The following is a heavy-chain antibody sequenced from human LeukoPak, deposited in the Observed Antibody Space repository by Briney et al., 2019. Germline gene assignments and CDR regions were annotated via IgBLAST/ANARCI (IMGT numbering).Heavy chain of an antibody. Sequence: SETLSLTCAVYGGSFGGYYWSWIRQPPGKGLEWIGEINHSGSTNYNPSLKSRVTISVDTSKNQFSLKLSSVTAADTAVYYCARSGGPTSDYWGQGTLVTVSS. CDR1: GGSFGGYY. CDR2: INHSGST. D-gene: IGHD3-10*01. J-gene: IGHJ4*02. CDR3: ARSGGPTSDY. V-gene: IGHV4-34*01.